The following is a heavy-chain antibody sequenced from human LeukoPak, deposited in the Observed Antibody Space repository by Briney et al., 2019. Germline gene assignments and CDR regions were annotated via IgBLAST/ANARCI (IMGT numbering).Heavy chain of an antibody. CDR3: AKWKYSNSGIDDY. V-gene: IGHV3-33*06. CDR1: GFTLKTYG. Sequence: GGSLRLSCVASGFTLKTYGMHWVRQVPGKGLEWVAVIWYDGGNIYYADSVKGRFIISRDNSKNMLYLQMNSLRAEDTAVYYCAKWKYSNSGIDDYWGQGTLVTVSS. J-gene: IGHJ4*02. CDR2: IWYDGGNI. D-gene: IGHD6-6*01.